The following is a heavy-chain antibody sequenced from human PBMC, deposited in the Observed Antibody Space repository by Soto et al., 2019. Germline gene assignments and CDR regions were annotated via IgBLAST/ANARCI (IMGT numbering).Heavy chain of an antibody. Sequence: QVQLVESGGGVVQPGRSLRLSCAASGFTFSGYGMHWVRQTPGKGLEWVAVISYDGSNKYYADSVKGRFTISRDNSESTLYLQMNSLRAEDTAVYYCAKDRSSSTYYYYYGMDVWGQGTTVTVSS. D-gene: IGHD6-13*01. CDR3: AKDRSSSTYYYYYGMDV. V-gene: IGHV3-30*18. CDR2: ISYDGSNK. J-gene: IGHJ6*02. CDR1: GFTFSGYG.